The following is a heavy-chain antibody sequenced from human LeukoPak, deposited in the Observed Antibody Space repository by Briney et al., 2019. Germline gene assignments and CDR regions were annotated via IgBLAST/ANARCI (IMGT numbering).Heavy chain of an antibody. CDR2: IGGSGVST. D-gene: IGHD1-26*01. V-gene: IGHV3-23*01. J-gene: IGHJ5*02. CDR1: GFTFSSYA. Sequence: GGSLRLSCAASGFTFSSYAMTWVRQAPGKGLEWVSGIGGSGVSTYYADSVKGRFTISRDNSENTLYLQMSSLRAEDTAVYYCATDLRGSHTIWFNPWGQGTLVTVSS. CDR3: ATDLRGSHTIWFNP.